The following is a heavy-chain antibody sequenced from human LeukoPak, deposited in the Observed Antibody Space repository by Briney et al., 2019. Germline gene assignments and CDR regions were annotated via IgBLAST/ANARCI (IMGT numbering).Heavy chain of an antibody. V-gene: IGHV3-53*01. Sequence: GGSLRLSCVASGFTVSSNYMSWVRQAPGKGLEWVSLIYAGGGTYYADSVRGRFTISRDKSKNTFYFQLNSLRAEDTAVYYCARTRGTYYFDYWGQGALVTVSS. CDR1: GFTVSSNY. J-gene: IGHJ4*02. CDR2: IYAGGGT. CDR3: ARTRGTYYFDY.